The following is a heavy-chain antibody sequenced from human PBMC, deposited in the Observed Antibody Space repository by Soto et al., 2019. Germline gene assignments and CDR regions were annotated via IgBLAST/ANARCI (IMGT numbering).Heavy chain of an antibody. J-gene: IGHJ5*02. D-gene: IGHD2-21*01. Sequence: SETLSLTCTVSGASINSYYWNWIRQAPGKGLEWVGVAYYTGSTNYNPFLRSRITISVDTSRSQVSLKLNSVTAADTAVYYCARTYCSAGDCYPGNYGFDPWGQGILVTVSS. V-gene: IGHV4-59*01. CDR2: AYYTGST. CDR1: GASINSYY. CDR3: ARTYCSAGDCYPGNYGFDP.